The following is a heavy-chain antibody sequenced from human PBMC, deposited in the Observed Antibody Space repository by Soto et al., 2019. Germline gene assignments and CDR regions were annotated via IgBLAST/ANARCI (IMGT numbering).Heavy chain of an antibody. CDR1: GFTFSSYA. D-gene: IGHD2-21*02. V-gene: IGHV3-23*01. CDR3: AKGGEYCGGDCYSFDY. J-gene: IGHJ4*02. CDR2: ISGSGGST. Sequence: EVQLLESGGGLVQPGGSLRLSCAASGFTFSSYAMSWVRQAPGKGLEWVSAISGSGGSTYYADSVKGRFTISRDNSKNTLYLQMNSLRAEDPAVYYCAKGGEYCGGDCYSFDYWGQGTLVTVSS.